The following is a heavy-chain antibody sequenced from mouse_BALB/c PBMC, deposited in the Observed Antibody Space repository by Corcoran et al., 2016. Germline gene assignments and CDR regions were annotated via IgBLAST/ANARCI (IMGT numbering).Heavy chain of an antibody. J-gene: IGHJ4*01. V-gene: IGHV1S136*01. CDR3: ARLYPGIAMDY. Sequence: EVQLQQSGPELVKPGASVKMSCKASGYTFTSYSMHWVKQKPGQGLEWIGYINPYNDGTKYNEKFKGKAKLTSDKSSSTAYMELSSLTSEDSAVYYCARLYPGIAMDYWGQGTSVTVSS. CDR2: INPYNDGT. CDR1: GYTFTSYS.